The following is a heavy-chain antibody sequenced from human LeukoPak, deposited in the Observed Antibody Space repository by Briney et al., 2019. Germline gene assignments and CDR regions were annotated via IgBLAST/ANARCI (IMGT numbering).Heavy chain of an antibody. D-gene: IGHD2-15*01. J-gene: IGHJ6*02. CDR2: ISSSSSYI. CDR1: GFTLSSYS. CDR3: ARGGYCSGGSCYYYGMDV. V-gene: IGHV3-21*01. Sequence: GGSLRLSCAASGFTLSSYSMNWVRQAPGKGLEWVSSISSSSSYIYYADSVKGRFTISRDNAKNSLYLQMNSLRAEDTAVYYCARGGYCSGGSCYYYGMDVWGQGTTVTVSS.